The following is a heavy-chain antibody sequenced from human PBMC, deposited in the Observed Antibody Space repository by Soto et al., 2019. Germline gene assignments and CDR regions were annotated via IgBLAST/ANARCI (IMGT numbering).Heavy chain of an antibody. CDR1: GFTLSSYA. CDR2: ISGSGGST. J-gene: IGHJ4*01. D-gene: IGHD3-16*01. V-gene: IGHV3-23*01. CDR3: AKFDWGDNFDY. Sequence: EVQLLESGGGLVQPGGSLRLSCAASGFTLSSYAMSWVRPAPGKGLEWVSVISGSGGSTYYSDSVKGPFTISRDNAKITLYLQMNSLRAEDTAVYYCAKFDWGDNFDYWGHGTLVTFSS.